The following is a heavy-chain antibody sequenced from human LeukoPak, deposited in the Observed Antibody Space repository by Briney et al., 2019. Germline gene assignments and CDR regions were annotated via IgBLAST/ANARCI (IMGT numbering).Heavy chain of an antibody. D-gene: IGHD3-10*01. CDR3: ARDRGRKYYGSGSRPYYFDY. CDR1: GYTFTSYG. Sequence: GSVKVSCKASGYTFTSYGISWVRQAPGQGLEWMGWISAYNGNTNYAQKLQGRVTMTTGTSTSTAYMELRSLRSDDTAVYYCARDRGRKYYGSGSRPYYFDYWGQGTLVTVSS. J-gene: IGHJ4*02. CDR2: ISAYNGNT. V-gene: IGHV1-18*04.